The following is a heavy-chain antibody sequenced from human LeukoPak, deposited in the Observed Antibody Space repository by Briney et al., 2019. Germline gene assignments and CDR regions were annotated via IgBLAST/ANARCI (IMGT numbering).Heavy chain of an antibody. J-gene: IGHJ4*02. V-gene: IGHV3-23*01. CDR2: ISGSGGGT. CDR1: GFTFSSYA. CDR3: VKGKYSGSWYFGY. D-gene: IGHD6-13*01. Sequence: GGSLRLSCAASGFTFSSYAMSWVRQAPGKGLEWVSVISGSGGGTYYADSVKGRFTISRDNSKTTLYLQMNSLRAEDTAVYYCVKGKYSGSWYFGYWGPGTLVTVSS.